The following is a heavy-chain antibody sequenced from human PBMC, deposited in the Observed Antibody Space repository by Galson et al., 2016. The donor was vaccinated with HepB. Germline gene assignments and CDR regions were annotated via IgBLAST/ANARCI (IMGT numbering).Heavy chain of an antibody. CDR3: ASLYCTRTSCYVGN. V-gene: IGHV4-61*01. CDR2: KYYTGTT. J-gene: IGHJ4*02. Sequence: SETLSLTCAVSGGSVNTVSYYWSWVRQPPGKGPEWIGYKYYTGTTTYNPSLKSRVAISLETSKNQFSLKLSSVTAADTAVYYCASLYCTRTSCYVGNWGPGTLVTVS. D-gene: IGHD2-2*01. CDR1: GGSVNTVSYY.